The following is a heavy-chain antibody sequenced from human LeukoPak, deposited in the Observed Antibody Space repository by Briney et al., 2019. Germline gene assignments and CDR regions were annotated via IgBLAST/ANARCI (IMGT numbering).Heavy chain of an antibody. CDR3: ARQGKYYGSGSYYKGYFDY. J-gene: IGHJ4*02. D-gene: IGHD3-10*01. CDR2: INHSGST. V-gene: IGHV4-34*01. Sequence: SETLSLTCAVYGGSFSGYYWSWIRQPPGKGLEWIGEINHSGSTNYNPSLKSRVTISVDTSKNQFSLKLSSVTAADTAVYYCARQGKYYGSGSYYKGYFDYWGQGTLVTVSS. CDR1: GGSFSGYY.